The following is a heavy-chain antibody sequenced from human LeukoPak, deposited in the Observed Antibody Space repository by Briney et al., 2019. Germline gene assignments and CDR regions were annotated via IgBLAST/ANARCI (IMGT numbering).Heavy chain of an antibody. CDR1: GGSIRSYY. Sequence: SETLSLTCTVSGGSIRSYYWSRIRKPPGKGLEWSGYIYYSGSTNYNPSLKSRVTISVDTSKNQFSLKLSSVTAADTAVYYCARATEYYGSGSLIDYWGQGTLVTVSS. CDR3: ARATEYYGSGSLIDY. J-gene: IGHJ4*02. CDR2: IYYSGST. V-gene: IGHV4-59*01. D-gene: IGHD3-10*01.